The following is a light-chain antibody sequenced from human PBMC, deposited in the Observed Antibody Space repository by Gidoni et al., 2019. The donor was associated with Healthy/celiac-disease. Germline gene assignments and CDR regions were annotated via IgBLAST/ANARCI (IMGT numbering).Light chain of an antibody. CDR3: QQYGNSLWT. V-gene: IGKV3-20*01. CDR1: QTVGSSY. CDR2: GAS. Sequence: EIVLTQSPGTLSLSPGDRATLSCRASQTVGSSYLAWYQQKPGQAPRLLLYGASSRATGIPDRFSGSGSGTDFTLTISRLEPEDFAVYYCQQYGNSLWTFXXXTKVEIK. J-gene: IGKJ1*01.